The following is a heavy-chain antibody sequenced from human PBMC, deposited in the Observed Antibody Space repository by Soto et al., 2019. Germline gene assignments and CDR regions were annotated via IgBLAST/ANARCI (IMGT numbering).Heavy chain of an antibody. D-gene: IGHD3-10*01. J-gene: IGHJ6*02. CDR2: ISHDGTNK. CDR3: ARDGDPKGRGYYYYGMDV. CDR1: GFTFSNYA. V-gene: IGHV3-30-3*01. Sequence: GGSLRLSCAASGFTFSNYAIHWVRQAPGKGLEWVAIISHDGTNKYYADSERGRFTISRDNSKSTLYLQVDSLRPEDTAVYYCARDGDPKGRGYYYYGMDVWGQGTTVTVSS.